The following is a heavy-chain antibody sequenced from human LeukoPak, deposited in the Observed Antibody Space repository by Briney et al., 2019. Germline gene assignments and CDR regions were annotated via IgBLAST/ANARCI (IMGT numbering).Heavy chain of an antibody. D-gene: IGHD6-13*01. CDR3: ARDSVRAAAGTRRYNWFDP. J-gene: IGHJ5*02. CDR2: INPSGGST. V-gene: IGHV1-46*01. CDR1: GYTFTSYY. Sequence: GASVKVSCKASGYTFTSYYMHWVRQSPGQGLEWMEIINPSGGSTSYAQKFQGRVTMTRDMSTSTVYMELSSLRSEDTAVYYCARDSVRAAAGTRRYNWFDPWGQGTLVTVSS.